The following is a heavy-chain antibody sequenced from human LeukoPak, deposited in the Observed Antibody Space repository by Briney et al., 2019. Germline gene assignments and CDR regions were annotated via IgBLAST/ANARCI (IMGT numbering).Heavy chain of an antibody. CDR3: ARDWRGNQWELGLVIGL. V-gene: IGHV3-30-3*01. Sequence: GGSLRLSCAASGFTFSSYAMHWVRQAPGKGLEWVAVISYDGSNKYYADSVKGRFTISRDNSKNTLYLQMNSLRAEDTAVYYCARDWRGNQWELGLVIGLWGRGTLVTVSS. CDR1: GFTFSSYA. D-gene: IGHD1-26*01. CDR2: ISYDGSNK. J-gene: IGHJ2*01.